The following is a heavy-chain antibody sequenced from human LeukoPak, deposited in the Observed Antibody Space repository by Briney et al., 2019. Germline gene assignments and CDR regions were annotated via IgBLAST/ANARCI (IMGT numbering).Heavy chain of an antibody. CDR3: ARADYGDYFDY. Sequence: SETLPLTCTVSGGSISSYYWSWIRQPPGKGLEWIGYIYYSGSTNYNPSLKSRVTISVDTSKNQFSLKLSSVTAADTAVYYCARADYGDYFDYWGQGTLVTVSS. CDR2: IYYSGST. D-gene: IGHD4-17*01. CDR1: GGSISSYY. V-gene: IGHV4-59*01. J-gene: IGHJ4*02.